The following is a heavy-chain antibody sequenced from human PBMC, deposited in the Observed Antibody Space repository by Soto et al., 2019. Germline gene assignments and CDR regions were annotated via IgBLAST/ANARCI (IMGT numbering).Heavy chain of an antibody. CDR2: VSYDGSNK. Sequence: QVQLVESGGGVVQPGTSLRLSCAASGFTFSSYGMHWVRQAPGKGLEWVAIVSYDGSNKFYGDSVKGRFTISRDDSSNTVYLHMIGLRPEDTAVYYCANALGELSLESYDYWGQGTLVTVSS. J-gene: IGHJ4*02. CDR3: ANALGELSLESYDY. D-gene: IGHD3-16*02. V-gene: IGHV3-30*18. CDR1: GFTFSSYG.